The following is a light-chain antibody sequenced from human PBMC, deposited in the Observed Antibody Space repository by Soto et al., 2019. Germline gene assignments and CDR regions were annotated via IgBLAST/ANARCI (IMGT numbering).Light chain of an antibody. CDR2: GAS. CDR3: QQWHKCPRIT. CDR1: ENVATN. J-gene: IGKJ5*01. Sequence: EIVMTQSPATLSVSPGEVATLSCRASENVATNLAWYQHKPGQAPRLLIYGASTRAAGVPSRFSGSVSGTEFTLTISSLESQDVAVYYCQQWHKCPRITFGTGTRLE. V-gene: IGKV3-15*01.